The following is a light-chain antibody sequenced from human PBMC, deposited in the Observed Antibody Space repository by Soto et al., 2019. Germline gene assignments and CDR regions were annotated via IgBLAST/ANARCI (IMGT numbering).Light chain of an antibody. CDR2: DAS. J-gene: IGKJ4*01. V-gene: IGKV1-5*01. CDR1: QSISSW. Sequence: DIQMTQSPSTLSASVGDRVTITCRASQSISSWLAWYQQKPGKAPKLLIYDASSVESGVPSRFSGSGSDTEFTLNINNLQPDDFATYHCQQYNRYSLTFGGGTKVEIK. CDR3: QQYNRYSLT.